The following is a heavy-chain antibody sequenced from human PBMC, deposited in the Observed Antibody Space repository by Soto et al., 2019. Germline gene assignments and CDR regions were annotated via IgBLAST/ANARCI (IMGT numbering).Heavy chain of an antibody. Sequence: QVQLQESGPGLVKPSETLSLTCTVSGGSVSSGNHYWSWIRQPPGKELEFIAYVFYSGSDNYNPYLKSRVTTSIDTSKNQFSLSLRSVTAADTAVYYCARGRGYGYGIDYWGQGALVTVSS. J-gene: IGHJ4*02. CDR2: VFYSGSD. V-gene: IGHV4-61*01. CDR3: ARGRGYGYGIDY. CDR1: GGSVSSGNHY. D-gene: IGHD5-18*01.